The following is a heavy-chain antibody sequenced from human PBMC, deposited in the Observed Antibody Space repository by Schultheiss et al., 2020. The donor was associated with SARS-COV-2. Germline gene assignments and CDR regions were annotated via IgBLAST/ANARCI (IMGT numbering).Heavy chain of an antibody. Sequence: GGSLRLSCKGSGYSFTSYWIGWVRQMPGKGLEWMGIIYPGDSDTRYSPSFQGQVTISADKSISTAYLQWSSLKASDTAMYYCARAGIAVAGPRVAYYYYYGMDVWGQGTTVTVSS. D-gene: IGHD6-19*01. J-gene: IGHJ6*02. CDR3: ARAGIAVAGPRVAYYYYYGMDV. V-gene: IGHV5-51*01. CDR1: GYSFTSYW. CDR2: IYPGDSDT.